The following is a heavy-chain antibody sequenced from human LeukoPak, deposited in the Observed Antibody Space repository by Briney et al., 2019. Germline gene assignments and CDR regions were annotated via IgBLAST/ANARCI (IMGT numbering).Heavy chain of an antibody. Sequence: GGSLRLSCAASGFTFSNFAMSWVRQAPGKGLEWVAVISYDGSNKYYADSVKGRFTISRDNSKNTLYLQMNSLRAEDTAVYYCARDGIVSSWHYYYYYMDVWGKGTTVTVSS. D-gene: IGHD6-13*01. CDR1: GFTFSNFA. V-gene: IGHV3-30*04. CDR2: ISYDGSNK. J-gene: IGHJ6*03. CDR3: ARDGIVSSWHYYYYYMDV.